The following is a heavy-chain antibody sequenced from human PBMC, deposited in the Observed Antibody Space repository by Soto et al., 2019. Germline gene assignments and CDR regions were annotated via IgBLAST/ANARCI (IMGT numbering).Heavy chain of an antibody. Sequence: QVQLVESGGGVVQPGRSLRLSCAASGFTFSSYGMHWVRQAPGKGLEWVAVIWYDGSNKYYADSVKGRFTISRDNSKNTLYLQMNSLRAEDTAVYYCARGPSSSWEADYWGQGTLVTVSS. V-gene: IGHV3-33*01. CDR1: GFTFSSYG. CDR3: ARGPSSSWEADY. J-gene: IGHJ4*02. CDR2: IWYDGSNK. D-gene: IGHD6-13*01.